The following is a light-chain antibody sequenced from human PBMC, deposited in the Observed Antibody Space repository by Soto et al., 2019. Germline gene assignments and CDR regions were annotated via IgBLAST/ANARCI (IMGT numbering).Light chain of an antibody. CDR1: QTISVS. J-gene: IGKJ1*01. CDR2: DAS. Sequence: STLSASVGDTVTITCRASQTISVSLAWYRQKPGKAPNLLIYDASTLQEGVPSRFSGSGSGTEFTLTVTRLQPDDFSTYYCQHYNVYPWTFGQGTKVDIK. CDR3: QHYNVYPWT. V-gene: IGKV1-5*01.